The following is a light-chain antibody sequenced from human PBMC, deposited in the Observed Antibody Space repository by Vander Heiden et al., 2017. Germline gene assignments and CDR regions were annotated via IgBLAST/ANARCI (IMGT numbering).Light chain of an antibody. CDR2: AAS. Sequence: AIRMTQSPSSLSASTGDRVTITCRASQGISSHLAWYQQKPGKAPKLLIYAASTLQSAVPSTFRGSGSGTDFTLTISCLQSEDFATYYSQQYDSYPRTFGQGTKVEIK. V-gene: IGKV1-8*01. CDR3: QQYDSYPRT. CDR1: QGISSH. J-gene: IGKJ1*01.